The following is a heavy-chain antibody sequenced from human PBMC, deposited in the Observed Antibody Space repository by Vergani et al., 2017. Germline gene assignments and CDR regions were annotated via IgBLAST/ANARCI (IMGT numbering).Heavy chain of an antibody. CDR1: GGTFSSYT. J-gene: IGHJ6*04. CDR3: ARDSGWFVGVLTNCYYGVVG. V-gene: IGHV1-69*02. Sequence: QVQLVQSGAEVKKPGSSVKLPCKASGGTFSSYTISWVRQAPGQGLEWMGRIIPILGIANYAQNFQGRVTITADKSTSTAYMEMSSLRSENTTVYYCARDSGWFVGVLTNCYYGVVGGDGTTTIAVSS. D-gene: IGHD2-8*01. CDR2: IIPILGIA.